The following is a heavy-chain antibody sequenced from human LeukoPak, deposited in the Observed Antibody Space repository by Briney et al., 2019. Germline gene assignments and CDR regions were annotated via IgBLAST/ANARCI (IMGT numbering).Heavy chain of an antibody. Sequence: SETLSLTCAVYGGSFSGYYWSWIRQPPGKGLEWIGYIYYSGSTNYNPSLKSRVTISVDTSKNQFSLKLSSVTAADTAAYYCARLYSYGAPFDYWGQGTLVTVSS. J-gene: IGHJ4*02. CDR3: ARLYSYGAPFDY. CDR2: IYYSGST. D-gene: IGHD5-18*01. CDR1: GGSFSGYY. V-gene: IGHV4-59*08.